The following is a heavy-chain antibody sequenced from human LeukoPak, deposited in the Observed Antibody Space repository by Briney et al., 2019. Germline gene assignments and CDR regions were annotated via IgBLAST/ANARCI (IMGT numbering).Heavy chain of an antibody. V-gene: IGHV3-30*02. Sequence: GGSLRLSCAASGFTFSSYGMHWVRQAPGKGLEWVAFIRYDGSNKYYADSVKGRFTISRDNSKNTLYLQMNSLRAEDTAVYYCAKCFPSITGITYAFDIWGQGTMVTVSS. CDR1: GFTFSSYG. J-gene: IGHJ3*02. CDR2: IRYDGSNK. D-gene: IGHD1-20*01. CDR3: AKCFPSITGITYAFDI.